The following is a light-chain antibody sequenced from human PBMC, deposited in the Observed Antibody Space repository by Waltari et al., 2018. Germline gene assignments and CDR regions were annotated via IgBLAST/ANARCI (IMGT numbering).Light chain of an antibody. V-gene: IGKV3-20*01. CDR2: GAS. J-gene: IGKJ1*01. Sequence: EIVLTQSPGTLSLSPGERDTLSCRTSQSVNRVLAWYQLKPGQAPRLLIYGASSRATGIPDRFSGGGSGTDFSLTISRLEPEDFAIYYCQHYLRLPATFGQGTKVEIK. CDR1: QSVNRV. CDR3: QHYLRLPAT.